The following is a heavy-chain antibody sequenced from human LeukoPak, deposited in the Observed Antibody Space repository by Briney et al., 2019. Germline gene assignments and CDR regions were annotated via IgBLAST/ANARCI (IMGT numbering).Heavy chain of an antibody. CDR2: IYSGGST. J-gene: IGHJ3*02. CDR3: AGEWLAINAFDI. D-gene: IGHD6-19*01. CDR1: GFTVSSNY. V-gene: IGHV3-53*01. Sequence: GGSLRLSCAASGFTVSSNYMTWVRQAPGKGLEWVSVIYSGGSTFYADSVKGRFTISRDNSKNTLYLQMNSLRAEDTAVYYCAGEWLAINAFDIWGQGTMVTVSS.